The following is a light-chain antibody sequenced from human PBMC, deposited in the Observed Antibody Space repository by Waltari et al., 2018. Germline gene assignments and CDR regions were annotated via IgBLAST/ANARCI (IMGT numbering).Light chain of an antibody. CDR2: LKSDGSH. J-gene: IGLJ3*02. CDR1: SGHSSYA. Sequence: QVVLTQSPSASASLGASVKLICTLSSGHSSYAITWPHQGPEKGPRYLMKLKSDGSHTKGDGIPDRFSGSSSGAERYLTISSLQPEDEADYYCQTWGSDIGVVFGGGTKLTVL. V-gene: IGLV4-69*01. CDR3: QTWGSDIGVV.